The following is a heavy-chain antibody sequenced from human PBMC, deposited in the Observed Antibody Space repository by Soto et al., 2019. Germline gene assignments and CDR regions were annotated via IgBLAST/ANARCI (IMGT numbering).Heavy chain of an antibody. Sequence: QVQLQESGPGLVKPSETLSLTCTVSGGSISSDYWNWIRQPPGKGLEWIGYIYYSGSTNYNPSLKSRVTISVDTSKNQFSLKLSSVTPADTAMYYCARRYSSGSTDTWGQRTLVTVSS. CDR3: ARRYSSGSTDT. D-gene: IGHD2-15*01. CDR1: GGSISSDY. J-gene: IGHJ5*02. CDR2: IYYSGST. V-gene: IGHV4-59*08.